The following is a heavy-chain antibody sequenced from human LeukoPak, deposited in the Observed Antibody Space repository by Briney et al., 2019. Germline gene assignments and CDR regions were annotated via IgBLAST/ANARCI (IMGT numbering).Heavy chain of an antibody. CDR3: ARAHQVGITDAFDI. J-gene: IGHJ3*02. D-gene: IGHD3-16*01. Sequence: SQTLSLTCTVSGVSISSGDYYWSWIRQPPGKGLEWIGYIYYSGSTYYNPSLKSRVTISVDTSKNQFSPKLSSVTAADTAVYYCARAHQVGITDAFDIWGQGTMVTVSS. CDR2: IYYSGST. CDR1: GVSISSGDYY. V-gene: IGHV4-30-4*01.